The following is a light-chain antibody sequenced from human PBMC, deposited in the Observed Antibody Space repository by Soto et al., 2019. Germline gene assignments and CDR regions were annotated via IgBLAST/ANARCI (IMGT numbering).Light chain of an antibody. J-gene: IGLJ1*01. V-gene: IGLV1-40*01. CDR3: QSYDFSLSAYV. CDR1: SSSIGAGYD. Sequence: QSVLTQPPSVSGAPGQRVTISCTGSSSSIGAGYDVHWYQQLPGTAPRLLIYDNTNRPSGVPARFSASKSGASASLAITGLQAEDEADYYCQSYDFSLSAYVFGTGTKLTVL. CDR2: DNT.